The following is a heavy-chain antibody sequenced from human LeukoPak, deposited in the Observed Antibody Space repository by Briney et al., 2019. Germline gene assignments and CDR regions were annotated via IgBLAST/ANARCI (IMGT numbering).Heavy chain of an antibody. D-gene: IGHD5-12*01. CDR2: INPNSGGT. Sequence: GESLKISCKGSGYTFTGYYMHWVRQAPGQGLEWMGWINPNSGGTNYAQKFQGRVTMTRDTSISTAYMELSRLRSDDTAVYYCARVATILQPFDYWGQGTLVTVSS. CDR1: GYTFTGYY. CDR3: ARVATILQPFDY. J-gene: IGHJ4*02. V-gene: IGHV1-2*02.